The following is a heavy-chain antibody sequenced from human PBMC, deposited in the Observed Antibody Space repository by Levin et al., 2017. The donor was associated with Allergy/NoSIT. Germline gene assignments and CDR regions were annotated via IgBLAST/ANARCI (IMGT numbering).Heavy chain of an antibody. D-gene: IGHD5-24*01. V-gene: IGHV5-51*01. Sequence: GGSLRLSCAASGFTFTSYWIGWLRQMPGKGLEWMGIIYPGGSETRYSPAFQGQVTISADKSISTAYLQWSSLKASDTAMYYCARSYRRDGYNSGGYWGQGTLVTVSS. CDR3: ARSYRRDGYNSGGY. J-gene: IGHJ4*02. CDR1: GFTFTSYW. CDR2: IYPGGSET.